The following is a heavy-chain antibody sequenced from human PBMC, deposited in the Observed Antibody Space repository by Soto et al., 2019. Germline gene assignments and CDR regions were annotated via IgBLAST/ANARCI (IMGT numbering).Heavy chain of an antibody. CDR1: GGSFSGYY. J-gene: IGHJ4*02. V-gene: IGHV4-34*01. CDR3: ARRNGYCSGGTCYFDC. CDR2: VHYSGNT. Sequence: QVQLQQWGAGLLKPSETLSLTCAVYGGSFSGYYWSWIRQPPGKGPEWIGSVHYSGNTYYNPALKSRAAISVDTSKNQFSLKVTSVTVADTAMYYCARRNGYCSGGTCYFDCWGQGSLVTVSS. D-gene: IGHD2-15*01.